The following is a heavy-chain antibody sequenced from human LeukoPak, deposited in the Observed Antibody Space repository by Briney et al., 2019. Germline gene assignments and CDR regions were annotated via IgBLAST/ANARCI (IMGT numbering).Heavy chain of an antibody. CDR1: GDSFSSNSAA. Sequence: SQTLSLTCAISGDSFSSNSAAWNWIRQSPSRGLEWLGRTYYRSKWYNGYAVSVKGRIAINPDTSKNQFSLQLNSVTPEDTAVYYCARAKGRSPLFDYWGQGTLVTVSS. V-gene: IGHV6-1*01. D-gene: IGHD6-13*01. J-gene: IGHJ4*02. CDR2: TYYRSKWYN. CDR3: ARAKGRSPLFDY.